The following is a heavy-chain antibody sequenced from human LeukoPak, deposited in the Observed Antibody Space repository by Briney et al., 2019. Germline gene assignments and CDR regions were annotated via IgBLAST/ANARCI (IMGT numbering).Heavy chain of an antibody. CDR1: GFTFSNAW. D-gene: IGHD1-26*01. J-gene: IGHJ4*02. Sequence: GGSLRLSCAASGFTFSNAWMSWVRQAPGKGLEWIGRIKSKAHGGTTDYAAPVKGRFTISRDDSKNTLYLQMNSLKTEDTAVYCCTTSTLFSGSYPDDYWGQGTLVTVSS. CDR2: IKSKAHGGTT. CDR3: TTSTLFSGSYPDDY. V-gene: IGHV3-15*01.